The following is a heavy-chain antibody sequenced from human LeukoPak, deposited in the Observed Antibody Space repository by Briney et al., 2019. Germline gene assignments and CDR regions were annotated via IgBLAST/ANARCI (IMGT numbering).Heavy chain of an antibody. CDR2: MNPNSGNT. D-gene: IGHD1-26*01. Sequence: GASVKVSCKASGYTFTSYDINGVRQATGQGLEWMGWMNPNSGNTGYAQKLQGRVTMTTDTSTSTAYMELRSLRSDDTAVYYCARDGIVGATLRYYYGMDVWGQGTTVTVSS. J-gene: IGHJ6*02. V-gene: IGHV1-8*01. CDR1: GYTFTSYD. CDR3: ARDGIVGATLRYYYGMDV.